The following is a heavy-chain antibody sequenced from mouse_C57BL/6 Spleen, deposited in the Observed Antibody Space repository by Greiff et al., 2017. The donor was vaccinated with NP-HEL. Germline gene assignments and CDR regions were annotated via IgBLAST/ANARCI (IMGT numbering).Heavy chain of an antibody. J-gene: IGHJ3*01. CDR3: ARAFYYCNPWFAY. V-gene: IGHV5-4*01. CDR2: ISDGGSYT. CDR1: GFTFSSYA. Sequence: DVQLVESGGGLVKPGGSLKLSCAASGFTFSSYAMSWVRQTPEKRLEWVATISDGGSYTYYPDNVKGRFTISRDNAKNNLYLQMSHLKSEDTAMYYCARAFYYCNPWFAYWGQGTLVTVSA. D-gene: IGHD2-1*01.